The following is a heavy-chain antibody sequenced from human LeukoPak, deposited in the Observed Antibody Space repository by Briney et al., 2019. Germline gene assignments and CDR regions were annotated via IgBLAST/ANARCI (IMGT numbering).Heavy chain of an antibody. Sequence: AGGSLRLSCAASGFTFSSYAMSWVRQAPGKGLEWVSAISGSGGSTYYADSVKGRFTISRDNSKNTLYLQMNSLRAEDTAVYYCAKDSYYYGSGSYYSAPYYFDYWGQGTLVTVSS. CDR3: AKDSYYYGSGSYYSAPYYFDY. CDR2: ISGSGGST. D-gene: IGHD3-10*01. V-gene: IGHV3-23*01. CDR1: GFTFSSYA. J-gene: IGHJ4*02.